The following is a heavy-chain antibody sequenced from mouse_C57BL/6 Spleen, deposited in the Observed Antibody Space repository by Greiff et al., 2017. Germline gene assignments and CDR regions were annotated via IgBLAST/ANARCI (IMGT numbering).Heavy chain of an antibody. CDR2: IWWNDDK. CDR3: AQIGNGDPYFDY. CDR1: GFSLSTSNMG. J-gene: IGHJ2*01. V-gene: IGHV8-5*01. D-gene: IGHD3-3*01. Sequence: QVTLKVSGPGILQPSQTLSLTCSFSGFSLSTSNMGIGWIRQPSGKGLEWLAHIWWNDDKYYNPSLKRRHTLSKATSNKQIILKFTSVDTADTATNYVAQIGNGDPYFDYWGQGTTLTVSS.